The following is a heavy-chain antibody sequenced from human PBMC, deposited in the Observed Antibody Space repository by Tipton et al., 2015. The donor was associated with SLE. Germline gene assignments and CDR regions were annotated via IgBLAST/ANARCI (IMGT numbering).Heavy chain of an antibody. CDR3: ARLVNYYDRGAFDI. D-gene: IGHD3-22*01. V-gene: IGHV4-39*07. Sequence: TLSLTCTVSGGSISSSSYYWGWIRQPPGKGLEWIGSIYYSGCTYYNPSLKSRVTISVDTSKNQFSLKLSSVTAADTAVYYCARLVNYYDRGAFDIWGQGTMVTVSS. CDR2: IYYSGCT. CDR1: GGSISSSSYY. J-gene: IGHJ3*02.